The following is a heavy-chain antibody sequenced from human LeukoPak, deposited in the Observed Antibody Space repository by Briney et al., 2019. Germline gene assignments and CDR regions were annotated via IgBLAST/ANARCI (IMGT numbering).Heavy chain of an antibody. CDR3: AKRGSGWYEDYYYYMDV. D-gene: IGHD6-19*01. CDR2: ISGSGGST. CDR1: GITFSTYG. V-gene: IGHV3-23*01. J-gene: IGHJ6*03. Sequence: GSLRPPCAASGITFSTYGMSLVRPAPGKGLELVSAISGSGGSTYYADSVKGRFTISRDNSKNTLYLQMNSLRAEDTAVYYCAKRGSGWYEDYYYYMDVWGKGTTVTISS.